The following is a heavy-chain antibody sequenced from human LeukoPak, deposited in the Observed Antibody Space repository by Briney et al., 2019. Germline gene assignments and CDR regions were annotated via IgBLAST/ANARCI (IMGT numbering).Heavy chain of an antibody. Sequence: SETLSLTCAVYGGSFSGYYWSWIRQPPGKGLEWIGEINHSGSTNYNPTLKSRVTISVDTSKNQFSLKLSSVTAADTAVYYCAKSNGYGLVDIWGQGTMVTVSS. CDR1: GGSFSGYY. D-gene: IGHD3-10*01. CDR3: AKSNGYGLVDI. CDR2: INHSGST. V-gene: IGHV4-34*01. J-gene: IGHJ3*02.